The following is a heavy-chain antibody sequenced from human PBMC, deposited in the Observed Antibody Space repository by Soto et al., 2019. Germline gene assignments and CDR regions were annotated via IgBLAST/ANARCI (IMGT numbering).Heavy chain of an antibody. D-gene: IGHD3-22*01. V-gene: IGHV3-30*18. J-gene: IGHJ4*02. Sequence: GGSLRLSCAASGFTFSSYGMHWVRQAPGKGLEWVAVISYDGSNKYYADSVKGRFTISRDNSKNTLYLQMNSLRAEDTAVYYCAKGQYYYDSSGFMDYWGQGTLVTVSS. CDR3: AKGQYYYDSSGFMDY. CDR1: GFTFSSYG. CDR2: ISYDGSNK.